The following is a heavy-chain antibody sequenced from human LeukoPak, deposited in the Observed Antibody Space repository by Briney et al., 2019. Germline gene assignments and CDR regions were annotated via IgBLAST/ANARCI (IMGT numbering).Heavy chain of an antibody. CDR1: GGSISSYY. J-gene: IGHJ3*02. V-gene: IGHV4-59*12. Sequence: SETLSLTCTVSGGSISSYYWSWIRQPPGKGLEWIGYIYHSGSTYYNPSLKSRVTISVDRSKNQFSLKLSSVTAADTAVYYCARGPSPTKVMATILFDIWGQGTMVTVSS. CDR2: IYHSGST. D-gene: IGHD5-24*01. CDR3: ARGPSPTKVMATILFDI.